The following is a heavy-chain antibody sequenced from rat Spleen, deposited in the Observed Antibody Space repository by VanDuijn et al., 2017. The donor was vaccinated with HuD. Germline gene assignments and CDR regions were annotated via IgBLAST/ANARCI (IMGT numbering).Heavy chain of an antibody. Sequence: EVQLVESGGGLVQPGGSLRLSCVASGFTFNNYWMTWIRQAPKKGLEWVATISTGGGNTYYRDSVKGRFTISRDNAKSSLYLQMDSLTSEDTATYYCTTAFLFTTDYRFAYWGQGTLVTVSS. CDR3: TTAFLFTTDYRFAY. CDR1: GFTFNNYW. D-gene: IGHD1-6*01. J-gene: IGHJ3*01. V-gene: IGHV5-31*01. CDR2: ISTGGGNT.